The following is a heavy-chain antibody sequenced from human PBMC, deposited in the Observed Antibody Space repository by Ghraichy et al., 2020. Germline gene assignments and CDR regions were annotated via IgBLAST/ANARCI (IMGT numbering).Heavy chain of an antibody. CDR3: ARAGIAAAGSAFSFDY. V-gene: IGHV3-72*01. D-gene: IGHD6-13*01. CDR1: GFTFSTDY. CDR2: TRNKANSETT. Sequence: GGSLRLSCAASGFTFSTDYMDWVRQAPGKGLEWVGRTRNKANSETTEYAPSVKGRFTISRDDSKNSLYLQMNSLKTEDTAVYYCARAGIAAAGSAFSFDYWGQGTLGTVSS. J-gene: IGHJ4*02.